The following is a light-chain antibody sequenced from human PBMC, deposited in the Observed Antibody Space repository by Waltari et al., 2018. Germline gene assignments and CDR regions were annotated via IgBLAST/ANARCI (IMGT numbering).Light chain of an antibody. J-gene: IGKJ2*01. CDR1: QSVSSY. CDR3: QQRSNWPRT. CDR2: DVS. Sequence: EIVLTQSPATLSLSPGERATLSCRASQSVSSYLAWYQQKPGQAHRLLIYDVSNRATGIPARFSGSGSGTDFTLTISSLEPEDFAVYYCQQRSNWPRTFGQGTKLEIK. V-gene: IGKV3-11*01.